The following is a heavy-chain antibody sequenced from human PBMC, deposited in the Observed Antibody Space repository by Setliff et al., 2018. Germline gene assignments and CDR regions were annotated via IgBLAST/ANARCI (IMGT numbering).Heavy chain of an antibody. J-gene: IGHJ6*02. CDR1: GFTFSRYA. CDR3: VRDGVFYAMDF. V-gene: IGHV3-23*01. D-gene: IGHD3-10*01. CDR2: ISGSGDST. Sequence: GGSLRLSCVASGFTFSRYAMSWARQAPGKGLEWVSAISGSGDSTFYADSVKGRFTISRDNSKNTLSLQMNGLRAEDTAVYYCVRDGVFYAMDFWGQGTTVTVSS.